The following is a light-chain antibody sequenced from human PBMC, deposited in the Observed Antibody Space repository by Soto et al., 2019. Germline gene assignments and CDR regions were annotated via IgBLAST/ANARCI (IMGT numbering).Light chain of an antibody. CDR3: MQAIDIPWT. CDR1: QSLLHSDGKTY. Sequence: ILMTQTPLSLSIIPGQTASISCKSSQSLLHSDGKTYFYWYVQKAGQAPQPLIYEVSNWFSGVPERFSGSGSRTDFTLKISRVEADDVGIYYCMQAIDIPWTFGQGTKVDIK. J-gene: IGKJ1*01. V-gene: IGKV2-29*03. CDR2: EVS.